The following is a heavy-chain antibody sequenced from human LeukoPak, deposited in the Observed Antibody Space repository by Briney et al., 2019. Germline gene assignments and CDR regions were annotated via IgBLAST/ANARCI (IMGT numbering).Heavy chain of an antibody. CDR1: GFTVSGTH. CDR2: MYTGGTT. CDR3: AKDEATSGGGLAS. D-gene: IGHD3-16*01. J-gene: IGHJ1*01. Sequence: PGGSLRLSCAASGFTVSGTHMSWVRQAPGKGLGWVSAMYTGGTTYYADSVTGRFTVSRDTSRNSLFLHMNRLRAEDTAVYYCAKDEATSGGGLASWGQGTLVIVSS. V-gene: IGHV3-53*01.